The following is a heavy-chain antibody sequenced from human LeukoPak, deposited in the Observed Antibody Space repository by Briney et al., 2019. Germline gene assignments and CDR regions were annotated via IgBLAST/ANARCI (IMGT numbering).Heavy chain of an antibody. Sequence: SETLSLTCAVYGGSFSGYYWSWIRQPPGKGLEWIGEINHSGSTNYNPSLKSRVTISVDTSKNQFSLKLSSVTAADTAVYYCARGSRYDYVWGSYREHNFDYWGQGTLVTVSS. V-gene: IGHV4-34*01. D-gene: IGHD3-16*02. CDR3: ARGSRYDYVWGSYREHNFDY. CDR1: GGSFSGYY. CDR2: INHSGST. J-gene: IGHJ4*02.